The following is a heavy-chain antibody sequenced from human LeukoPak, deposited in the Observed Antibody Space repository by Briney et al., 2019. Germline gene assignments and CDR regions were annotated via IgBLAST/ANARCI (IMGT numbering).Heavy chain of an antibody. D-gene: IGHD1-1*01. V-gene: IGHV3-33*06. CDR2: IWYDGSNE. J-gene: IGHJ1*01. CDR1: GFTFSSYG. CDR3: AKEFQRSFQH. Sequence: GGSLRLSCAASGFTFSSYGMHWVRQAPGKGLEWVAVIWYDGSNEYYADSVKGRFTISRDNSKSTLYLQMNSLRAEDTAVYYCAKEFQRSFQHWGQGTLVTVSS.